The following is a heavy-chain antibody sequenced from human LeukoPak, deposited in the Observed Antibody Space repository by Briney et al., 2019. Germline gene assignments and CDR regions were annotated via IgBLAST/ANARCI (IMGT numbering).Heavy chain of an antibody. CDR3: ARGGNYDYVWGSYRYPYGDFDY. Sequence: ASVKVSCKASGYTFTAYYMHWVRQAPGQGLQWMGWINPNSGGTNYAQNFQGRVTMTRDTSISTAYMELSRLRSDDTAVYYCARGGNYDYVWGSYRYPYGDFDYWGQGTLVTVSS. D-gene: IGHD3-16*02. V-gene: IGHV1-2*02. J-gene: IGHJ4*02. CDR2: INPNSGGT. CDR1: GYTFTAYY.